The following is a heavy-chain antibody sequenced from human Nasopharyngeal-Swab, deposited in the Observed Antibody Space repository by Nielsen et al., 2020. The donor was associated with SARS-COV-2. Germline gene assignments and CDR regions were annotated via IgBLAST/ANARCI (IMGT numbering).Heavy chain of an antibody. CDR3: ARGPHRRITIFGVVIESYYYGMDV. V-gene: IGHV4-34*01. Sequence: SETLSLTCAVYGGSFSDYYWSWIRQPPGKGLEWIGEINHSGSTNYNPSLKSRVTISVDTSKNQFSLKLTSVTAADTAVYYCARGPHRRITIFGVVIESYYYGMDVWGQGTTVTVSS. D-gene: IGHD3-3*01. CDR1: GGSFSDYY. J-gene: IGHJ6*02. CDR2: INHSGST.